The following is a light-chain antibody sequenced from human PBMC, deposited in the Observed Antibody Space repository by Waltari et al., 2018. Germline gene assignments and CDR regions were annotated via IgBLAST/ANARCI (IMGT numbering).Light chain of an antibody. Sequence: DVVMTQSPDSLAVSLGERATINCKSSQGLSYSSNDKYYLAWYQKQPGQPPKLLIYWASTRESGVPDRFSGSGSGADFTLTISSLQAEDVAVYYCQQNYRIPRTFGQGTKVEIK. J-gene: IGKJ1*01. V-gene: IGKV4-1*01. CDR3: QQNYRIPRT. CDR1: QGLSYSSNDKYY. CDR2: WAS.